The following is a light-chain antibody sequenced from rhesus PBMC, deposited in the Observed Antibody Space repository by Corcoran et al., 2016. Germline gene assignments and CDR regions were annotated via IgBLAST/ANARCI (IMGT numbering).Light chain of an antibody. CDR2: YTS. CDR3: QQYSNFPWT. Sequence: DIQMTQSPSSLSASVGDTVTITCRASQDIKYYLNWYQQKPGKAPKTLIYYTSNLETGVPSRFSGGGSGTDYTLTISGLQPEDFATYYCQQYSNFPWTFGPWTSVEIK. J-gene: IGKJ1*01. V-gene: IGKV1-66*01. CDR1: QDIKYY.